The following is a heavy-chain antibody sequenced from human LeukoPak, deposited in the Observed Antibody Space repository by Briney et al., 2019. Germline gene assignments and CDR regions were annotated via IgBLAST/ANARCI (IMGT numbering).Heavy chain of an antibody. CDR2: LYTSGST. CDR3: ARRADCYNYPHFDY. CDR1: GDSISSGSYY. J-gene: IGHJ4*02. Sequence: SETLSLTCTVSGDSISSGSYYWTWIRQPAGKGLEWIGRLYTSGSTNYNPSLKSRVTISLDTSKNQFSLKLSSVTAADTAVYYCARRADCYNYPHFDYWGQGTLVTVSS. V-gene: IGHV4-61*02. D-gene: IGHD5-24*01.